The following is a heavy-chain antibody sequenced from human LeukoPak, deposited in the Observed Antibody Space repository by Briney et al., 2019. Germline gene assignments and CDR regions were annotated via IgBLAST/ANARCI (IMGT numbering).Heavy chain of an antibody. D-gene: IGHD3-10*01. CDR3: ARGGSGSYYKGWFDP. CDR1: GGSISSYY. CDR2: IYYSGST. V-gene: IGHV4-59*01. J-gene: IGHJ5*02. Sequence: PSETLSLTCTVSGGSISSYYWSWIRQPPRKGLEWIGYIYYSGSTNYNPSLKSRVTISVDTSKNQFSLKLSSVTAADTAVYYCARGGSGSYYKGWFDPWGQGTLVTVSS.